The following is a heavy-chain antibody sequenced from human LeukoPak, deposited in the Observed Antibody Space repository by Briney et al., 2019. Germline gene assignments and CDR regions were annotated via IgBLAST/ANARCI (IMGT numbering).Heavy chain of an antibody. J-gene: IGHJ3*02. CDR3: ATDYKNSGSYSFKEWAFDI. CDR2: INPSGGST. Sequence: GASVKVSCKASGYTFTSYYMHWVRQAPGQGLEWMGIINPSGGSTSYAQKFRGRVTMTRDTSTSTVYMELSSLRSEDTAVYYCATDYKNSGSYSFKEWAFDIWGQGTMVTVSS. D-gene: IGHD1-26*01. V-gene: IGHV1-46*01. CDR1: GYTFTSYY.